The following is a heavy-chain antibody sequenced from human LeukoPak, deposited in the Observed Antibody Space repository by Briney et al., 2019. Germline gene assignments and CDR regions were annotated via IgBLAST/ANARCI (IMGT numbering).Heavy chain of an antibody. V-gene: IGHV1-18*01. CDR2: ISAYNGNT. Sequence: ASVKVSCKASGYTXTSYGISWVRQAPGQGLEWMGWISAYNGNTNYAQRVQGRVTMTTATSTSTAYMELRSLRSDDTAVYYCARDVDTSMAYYFDCWGQGTLVTVSS. J-gene: IGHJ4*02. D-gene: IGHD5-18*01. CDR1: GYTXTSYG. CDR3: ARDVDTSMAYYFDC.